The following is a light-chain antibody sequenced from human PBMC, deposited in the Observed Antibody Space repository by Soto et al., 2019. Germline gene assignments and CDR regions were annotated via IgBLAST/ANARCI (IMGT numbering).Light chain of an antibody. CDR3: CSYAGNYTLI. Sequence: QSVLTQPPSASGTPGQRVTISCSGSNSNIGRGYVCWYQQLPGTAPKLLFCSDNRRPAGVPDRFSGSKSGTSASLAISGLQAEDEADYFCCSYAGNYTLIFGGGTKLTVL. CDR2: SDN. CDR1: NSNIGRGY. J-gene: IGLJ2*01. V-gene: IGLV1-47*02.